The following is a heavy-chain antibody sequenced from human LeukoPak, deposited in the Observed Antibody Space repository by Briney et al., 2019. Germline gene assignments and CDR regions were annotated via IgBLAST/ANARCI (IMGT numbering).Heavy chain of an antibody. Sequence: SGTLSLTCAVSSGSISSSNWWSWVRQPPGKGLEWIGEINHSGSTNYNPSLKSRVTISVDTSKNQFSLKLSSVTAADTAVYYCARGSRLGAFDIWGQGTMVTVSS. CDR3: ARGSRLGAFDI. V-gene: IGHV4-4*02. CDR2: INHSGST. CDR1: SGSISSSNW. J-gene: IGHJ3*02.